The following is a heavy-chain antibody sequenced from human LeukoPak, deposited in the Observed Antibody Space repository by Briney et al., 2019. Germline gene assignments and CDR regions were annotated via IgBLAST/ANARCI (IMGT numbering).Heavy chain of an antibody. J-gene: IGHJ6*03. CDR3: ARWGLLDYYYYMDV. CDR1: GYTFTGYY. CDR2: INPNSGGT. D-gene: IGHD2-21*01. V-gene: IGHV1-2*02. Sequence: ASVKVSCKASGYTFTGYYMHWVRQAPGQGLEWMGWINPNSGGTNYAQKFQGRVTMTRDTSISTAYMELSRLRSDDTAVYYCARWGLLDYYYYMDVWGKGTTVTISS.